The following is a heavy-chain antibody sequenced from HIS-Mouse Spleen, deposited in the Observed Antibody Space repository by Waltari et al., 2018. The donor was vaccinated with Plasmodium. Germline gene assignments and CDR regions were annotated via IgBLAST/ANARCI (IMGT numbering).Heavy chain of an antibody. Sequence: QVQLQQWGAGLLKPSETLSLTCAVYGGSFSGYYWSWIRQPPGKGLEWIGEINHSGSTNYSPSRKSRVTISVDTSKNQFSLKLSSVTAADTAVYYCARGLRGHYWYFDLWGRGTLVTVSS. V-gene: IGHV4-34*01. D-gene: IGHD3-10*01. CDR1: GGSFSGYY. CDR3: ARGLRGHYWYFDL. CDR2: INHSGST. J-gene: IGHJ2*01.